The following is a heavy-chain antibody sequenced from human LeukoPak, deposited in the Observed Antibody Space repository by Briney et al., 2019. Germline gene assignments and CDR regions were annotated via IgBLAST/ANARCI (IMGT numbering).Heavy chain of an antibody. D-gene: IGHD3-22*01. V-gene: IGHV3-48*02. J-gene: IGHJ4*02. Sequence: PGGSLRLSCAASGFTFSSYSMNWVRQAPGKGLEWVSYISSSSSTIYYADSVKGRFTISRDNAKNSLYLQMNSLRDEDTAVYYCARDAHYYDSSGYYYVPMGDHWGQGTLVTVSS. CDR2: ISSSSSTI. CDR3: ARDAHYYDSSGYYYVPMGDH. CDR1: GFTFSSYS.